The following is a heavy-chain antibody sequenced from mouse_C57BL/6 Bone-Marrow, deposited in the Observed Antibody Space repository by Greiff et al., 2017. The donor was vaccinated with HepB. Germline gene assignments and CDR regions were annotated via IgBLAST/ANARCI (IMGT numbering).Heavy chain of an antibody. J-gene: IGHJ3*01. CDR3: ARGPRITTVVAPFAY. CDR2: ILPGSGST. Sequence: VKLVESGAELMKPEASVKLSCKATGYTFTGYWIEWVKQRPGHGLEWIGEILPGSGSTNYNEKFKGKATFTADTSSNTAYMQLSSLTTEDSAIYYCARGPRITTVVAPFAYWGQGTLVTVSA. D-gene: IGHD1-1*01. V-gene: IGHV1-9*01. CDR1: GYTFTGYW.